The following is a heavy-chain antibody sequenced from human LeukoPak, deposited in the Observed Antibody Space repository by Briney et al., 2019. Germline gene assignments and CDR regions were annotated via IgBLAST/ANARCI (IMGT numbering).Heavy chain of an antibody. CDR2: INPNGGTT. CDR3: ARGGYSESFYNPRSYGMDV. CDR1: GYTFTNYY. Sequence: ASVKVSCKASGYTFTNYYLHWVRQAPGQGLAWMEIINPNGGTTRYVEKFQGRVTMTRDTSASTVYMELSSLRSEDTAVYYCARGGYSESFYNPRSYGMDVWGQGTTVIVSS. J-gene: IGHJ6*02. V-gene: IGHV1-46*01. D-gene: IGHD3-10*01.